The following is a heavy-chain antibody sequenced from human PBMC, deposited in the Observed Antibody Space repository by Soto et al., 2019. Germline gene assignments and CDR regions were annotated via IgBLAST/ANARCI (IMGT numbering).Heavy chain of an antibody. CDR3: ARDLRSVEDYYYYGMDV. CDR2: IIPIFGTA. V-gene: IGHV1-69*01. CDR1: GGTFSSYA. Sequence: QVQLVQSGAEVKKPGSSVKVSCKASGGTFSSYAISWVRQAPGQGLEWMGGIIPIFGTANYAQKLQGRVTITADESTSTAYMELSSLRSEDTAVHYCARDLRSVEDYYYYGMDVWGQGTTVTVSS. D-gene: IGHD3-3*01. J-gene: IGHJ6*02.